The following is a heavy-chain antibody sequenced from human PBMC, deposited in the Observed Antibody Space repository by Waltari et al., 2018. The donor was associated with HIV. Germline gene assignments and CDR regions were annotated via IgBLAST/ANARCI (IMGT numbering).Heavy chain of an antibody. D-gene: IGHD3-10*01. V-gene: IGHV3-30*18. CDR2: MSYDGKA. Sequence: QLVVSVVVVVQSGGAVRFSCEVSGFDALPALIHWVRPAPGKGLEWVAVMSYDGKAFYSDDVKGRFTMSRDTSKNTILLQMDRLKVGDGAVYHCAKDLNKFYHGAGFDFWGPGTPVTV. CDR3: AKDLNKFYHGAGFDF. CDR1: GFDALPAL. J-gene: IGHJ4*02.